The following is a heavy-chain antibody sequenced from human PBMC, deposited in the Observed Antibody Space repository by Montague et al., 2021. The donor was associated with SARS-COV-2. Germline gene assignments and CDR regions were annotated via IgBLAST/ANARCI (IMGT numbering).Heavy chain of an antibody. D-gene: IGHD3-10*01. CDR1: GGSISNYY. J-gene: IGHJ4*02. CDR3: ARSLDPSGTYYLPY. Sequence: SETLSLTCTVSGGSISNYYWSWIRQPAGKGLEWIGRIYASGNTNYNPSLKSRVTISIDTPKNQFSLKLSSVTAADTAVYYCARSLDPSGTYYLPYWGQGTLVTVSS. CDR2: IYASGNT. V-gene: IGHV4-4*07.